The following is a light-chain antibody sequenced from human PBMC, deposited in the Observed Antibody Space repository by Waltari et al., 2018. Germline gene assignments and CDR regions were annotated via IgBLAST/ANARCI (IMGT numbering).Light chain of an antibody. J-gene: IGLJ2*01. CDR1: SSDVGNYKR. Sequence: QSALTQPASVSGSPGQSITISCTGTSSDVGNYKRVSWYQQHPGKAPKLMSYAVSKRPSGVSDLFSGSKSGDMASLTISGRQPEDEAEYFCSSYAGSSKGVFGGGTKVTVL. V-gene: IGLV2-23*02. CDR2: AVS. CDR3: SSYAGSSKGV.